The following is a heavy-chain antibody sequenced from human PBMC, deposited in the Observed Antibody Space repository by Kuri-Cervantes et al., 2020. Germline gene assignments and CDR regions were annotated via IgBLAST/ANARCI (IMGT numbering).Heavy chain of an antibody. CDR1: GYTFTSYD. CDR2: MNPNSGNT. J-gene: IGHJ2*01. Sequence: ASVKVSCKASGYTFTSYDINWVRQATGQGLEWMGWMNPNSGNTGYAQKFQGRVTMTRNTSISTAYMELSSLRSEDTAVYYCARRSAYGGNSRWYFDLWGRGTLVTVSS. CDR3: ARRSAYGGNSRWYFDL. V-gene: IGHV1-8*01. D-gene: IGHD4-23*01.